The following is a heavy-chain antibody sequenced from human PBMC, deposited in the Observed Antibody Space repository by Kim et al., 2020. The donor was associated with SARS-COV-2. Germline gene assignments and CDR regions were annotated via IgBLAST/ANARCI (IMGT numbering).Heavy chain of an antibody. CDR3: SKLMYVAISGRGWFDP. D-gene: IGHD1-20*01. CDR1: GFTFSSYA. Sequence: GGSLRLSCAASGFTFSSYAMSWVRQAPGKGLEWVSAIRGSGGNTYYADSVKGRFTISRDNSKNTLSLQMNSLRAEDTAVYYCSKLMYVAISGRGWFDPWGQGTLVTVSS. V-gene: IGHV3-23*01. CDR2: IRGSGGNT. J-gene: IGHJ5*02.